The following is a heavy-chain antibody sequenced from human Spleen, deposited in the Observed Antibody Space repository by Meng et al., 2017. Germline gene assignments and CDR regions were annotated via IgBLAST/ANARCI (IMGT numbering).Heavy chain of an antibody. V-gene: IGHV1-46*01. D-gene: IGHD1-7*01. Sequence: KVSCKTSGYTFTRYNMHWVRQAPGQGLEWMGMINPSGGGTTYTQKFKGRVTMTRDTSASTVYMELSSLKSEDTAVYYCALTMNYYYFDYWGPGTLVTVSS. CDR1: GYTFTRYN. CDR3: ALTMNYYYFDY. J-gene: IGHJ4*02. CDR2: INPSGGGT.